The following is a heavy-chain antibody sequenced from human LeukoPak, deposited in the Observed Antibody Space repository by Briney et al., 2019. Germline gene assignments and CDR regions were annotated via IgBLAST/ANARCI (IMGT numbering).Heavy chain of an antibody. V-gene: IGHV1-69*04. CDR2: IIPIFGIA. J-gene: IGHJ4*02. CDR3: ARVPTPTSKQYSSGAQG. CDR1: GGTFSSYA. D-gene: IGHD6-19*01. Sequence: ASVKVSCKASGGTFSSYAINWVRQAPGQGLEWMGRIIPIFGIANYAQKFQGRVTITADKSTSTAYMELSSLRSEDTAVYYCARVPTPTSKQYSSGAQGWGQGILVTVSS.